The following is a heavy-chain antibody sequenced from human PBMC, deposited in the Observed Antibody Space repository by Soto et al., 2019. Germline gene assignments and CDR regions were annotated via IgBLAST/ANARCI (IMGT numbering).Heavy chain of an antibody. V-gene: IGHV4-31*03. J-gene: IGHJ3*02. CDR3: ARGRRSSGRHDAFDI. Sequence: SETPSPTRPVSCGSLRSGCYYRSLVRQPPGKGLEWIGYSDYSGSTNYNPSLKSRVTISIAASKNQFSLKLTSVTAADTAVYYCARGRRSSGRHDAFDIWGQGTMVTV. D-gene: IGHD3-22*01. CDR1: CGSLRSGCYY. CDR2: SDYSGST.